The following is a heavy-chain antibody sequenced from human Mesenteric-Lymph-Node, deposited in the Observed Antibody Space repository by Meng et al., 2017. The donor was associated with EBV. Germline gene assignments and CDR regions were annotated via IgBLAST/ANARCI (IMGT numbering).Heavy chain of an antibody. CDR3: ARDTGSPTGEFDY. D-gene: IGHD1-26*01. CDR1: GYTFSYHA. CDR2: INGGQGNT. V-gene: IGHV1-3*01. J-gene: IGHJ4*02. Sequence: QVQLVQCGAEVKKPGASVKISCKASGYTFSYHAIHWVRQAPGQGLEWMGWINGGQGNTKYSQTFRDRVTITRDTSASTAYMELHNLKSEDTAVFYCARDTGSPTGEFDYWGQGTLVTVSS.